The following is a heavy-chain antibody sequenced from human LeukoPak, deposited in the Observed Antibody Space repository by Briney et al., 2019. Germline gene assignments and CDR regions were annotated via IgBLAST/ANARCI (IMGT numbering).Heavy chain of an antibody. V-gene: IGHV1-69*05. Sequence: SVKVSCKASGGTFSSYAISWVRQAPGQGLEWMGGIIPTFGTANYAQKFQGRVTITTDESTSTAYMELSSLRSEDTAVYYCAAAAAGTKYFDYWGQGTLVTVSS. D-gene: IGHD6-13*01. CDR3: AAAAAGTKYFDY. J-gene: IGHJ4*02. CDR1: GGTFSSYA. CDR2: IIPTFGTA.